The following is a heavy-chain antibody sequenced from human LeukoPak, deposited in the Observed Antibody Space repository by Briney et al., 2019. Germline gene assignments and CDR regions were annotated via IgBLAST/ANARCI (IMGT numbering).Heavy chain of an antibody. J-gene: IGHJ4*02. Sequence: PGRSLRLSCAASGFTFSSYGMHWVRQAPGKGLEWVAVISNDGSNKYYADSVKGRFTISRDNSKNTLYLQMNSLRLEDTAVYYCARDTDGDYEVYWGQGTLVTVSS. CDR2: ISNDGSNK. V-gene: IGHV3-30*03. D-gene: IGHD4-17*01. CDR1: GFTFSSYG. CDR3: ARDTDGDYEVY.